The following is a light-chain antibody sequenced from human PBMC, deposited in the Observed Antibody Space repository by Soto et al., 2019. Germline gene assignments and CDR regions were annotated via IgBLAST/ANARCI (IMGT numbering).Light chain of an antibody. Sequence: QSVLTHPASVSGSPGQSITISCTGTISDVGGYNYVSWYQQHPGKAPKFMIYDVSNRPSGVSNRFSGSKSGNTASLTISGLQAEDEADYYCSSYTTSNTRQIVFGTGTKVTVL. CDR3: SSYTTSNTRQIV. CDR1: ISDVGGYNY. J-gene: IGLJ1*01. V-gene: IGLV2-14*01. CDR2: DVS.